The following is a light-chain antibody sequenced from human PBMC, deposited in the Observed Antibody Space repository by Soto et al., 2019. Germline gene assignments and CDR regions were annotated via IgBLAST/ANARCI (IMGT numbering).Light chain of an antibody. CDR2: DVS. Sequence: QSVLTQPRSVSRSPGQSVTISCTGTSSDVGGYNYVSWYQQHPGKAPKLMIYDVSKRPSGVPDRCSGSKSGNTASLTISGLQAEDEADYYCCSYAGSYTPDVFGTGTKVTVL. V-gene: IGLV2-11*01. J-gene: IGLJ1*01. CDR1: SSDVGGYNY. CDR3: CSYAGSYTPDV.